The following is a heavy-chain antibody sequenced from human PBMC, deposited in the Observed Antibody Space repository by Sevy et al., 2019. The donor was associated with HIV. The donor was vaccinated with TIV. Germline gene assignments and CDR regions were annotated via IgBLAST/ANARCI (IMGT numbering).Heavy chain of an antibody. Sequence: GGSLRLSCAASGFTFSSYAMHWVRQAPGKGLEWVAVISYDGSNKYYADSVKGRFTISRDNSKNTLYLQMNSLRAEDTAVYDCARDGGYSGYDEGEGAFDIWGQGTMVTVSS. CDR3: ARDGGYSGYDEGEGAFDI. V-gene: IGHV3-30-3*01. CDR2: ISYDGSNK. J-gene: IGHJ3*02. D-gene: IGHD5-12*01. CDR1: GFTFSSYA.